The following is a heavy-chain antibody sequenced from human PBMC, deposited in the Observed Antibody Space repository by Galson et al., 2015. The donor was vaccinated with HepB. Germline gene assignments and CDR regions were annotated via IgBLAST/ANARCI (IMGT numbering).Heavy chain of an antibody. V-gene: IGHV3-49*03. Sequence: SLRLSCAASGFTFGDYAMSWFRQAPGKGLEWVGFIRSNAYGGTTEYAASVKGRFTISRDDSKSIAYLQMNSLKTEDTSVYYCTRGYHYDSSGYYYVGYFQHWGQGTLVTVSS. CDR1: GFTFGDYA. CDR3: TRGYHYDSSGYYYVGYFQH. CDR2: IRSNAYGGTT. D-gene: IGHD3-22*01. J-gene: IGHJ1*01.